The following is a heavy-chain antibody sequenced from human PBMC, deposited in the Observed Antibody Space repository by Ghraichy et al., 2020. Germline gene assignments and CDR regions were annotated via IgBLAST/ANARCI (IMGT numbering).Heavy chain of an antibody. D-gene: IGHD3-16*01. CDR3: ARDLTPTITFGSLMYYDALDI. CDR2: INEDGSEM. CDR1: GFIFSNYW. Sequence: GGSLRLSCAASGFIFSNYWMTWVRQAPGKGLEWVANINEDGSEMSYVDSVKGRFTVSRDNARNSLYLKMNSLRAEDTAVYFCARDLTPTITFGSLMYYDALDIWGQGTLVTVSS. V-gene: IGHV3-7*03. J-gene: IGHJ3*02.